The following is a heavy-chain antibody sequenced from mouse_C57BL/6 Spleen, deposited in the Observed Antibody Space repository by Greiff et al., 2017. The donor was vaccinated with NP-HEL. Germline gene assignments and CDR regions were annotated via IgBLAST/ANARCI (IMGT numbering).Heavy chain of an antibody. D-gene: IGHD2-5*01. CDR1: GYAFSSSW. CDR3: ARSYSNY. V-gene: IGHV1-82*01. CDR2: IYPGDGDT. Sequence: VQVVESGPELVKPGASVKISCKASGYAFSSSWMNWVKQRPGKGLEWIGRIYPGDGDTNYNGKFKGKATLTADKSSSTAYMQLSSLTSEDSAVYFCARSYSNYWGQGTTLTVSS. J-gene: IGHJ2*01.